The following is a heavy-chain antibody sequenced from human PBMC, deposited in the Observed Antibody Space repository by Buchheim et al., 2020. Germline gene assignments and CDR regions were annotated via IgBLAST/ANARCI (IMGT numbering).Heavy chain of an antibody. D-gene: IGHD4-23*01. CDR1: GFTFSSYA. V-gene: IGHV3-33*08. CDR2: KWYDGSNK. CDR3: ARGGYGDNVYYYGMDV. J-gene: IGHJ6*02. Sequence: QVQLVESGGGVVQPGRSLRLSCAASGFTFSSYAMHWVRQAPGKGLEWVAVKWYDGSNKYYADSVKGRFTISKDNSKNTLYLQMNSLRAEDTAVYYCARGGYGDNVYYYGMDVWGQGTT.